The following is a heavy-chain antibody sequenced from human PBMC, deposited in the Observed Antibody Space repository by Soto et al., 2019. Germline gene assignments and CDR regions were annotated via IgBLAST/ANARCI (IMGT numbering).Heavy chain of an antibody. CDR3: AKGAPLGPTWDNWFDP. CDR2: ISGSGRST. D-gene: IGHD1-26*01. J-gene: IGHJ5*02. V-gene: IGHV3-23*01. CDR1: GFTFSSYG. Sequence: EVQLLESGGGLVQPGGSLRLSCAASGFTFSSYGMSWVRQAPGKGLEWVSTISGSGRSTYYPDSVKGRLTISRDNSKHTLYLQMNSLRVEDTAVYYCAKGAPLGPTWDNWFDPWGQGTLVTVSS.